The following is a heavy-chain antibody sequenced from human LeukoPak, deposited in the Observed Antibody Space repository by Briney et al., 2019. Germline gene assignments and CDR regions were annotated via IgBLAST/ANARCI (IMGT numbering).Heavy chain of an antibody. D-gene: IGHD2-2*01. CDR3: ARDGYCSTTTCYGSSAFDI. V-gene: IGHV3-30*02. Sequence: GGSLRLSCAASGFTFSDYGMHWVRQAPGKGLVWVAFIRYDGSNRNYADSVKGRVTISRDNSKNTLYLQMNNLGVADTAVYYCARDGYCSTTTCYGSSAFDIWGQGAMVTVSS. CDR2: IRYDGSNR. J-gene: IGHJ3*02. CDR1: GFTFSDYG.